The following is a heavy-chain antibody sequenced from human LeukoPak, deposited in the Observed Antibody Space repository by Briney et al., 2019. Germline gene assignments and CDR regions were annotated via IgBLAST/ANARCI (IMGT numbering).Heavy chain of an antibody. Sequence: SETLSLTCAVYGGSFSGYYWSWIRQPPGKGLEWIGEINHSGSTNYNPSLKSRVTISVDTSKNQFSLKLSSVTAADTAVYYCARVGSYCTNGVCLFDWFDPWGQGTLVTVSS. CDR2: INHSGST. CDR1: GGSFSGYY. CDR3: ARVGSYCTNGVCLFDWFDP. D-gene: IGHD2-8*01. J-gene: IGHJ5*02. V-gene: IGHV4-34*01.